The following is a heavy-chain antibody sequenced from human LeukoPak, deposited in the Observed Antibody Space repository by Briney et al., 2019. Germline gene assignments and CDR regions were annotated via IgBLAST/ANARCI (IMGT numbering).Heavy chain of an antibody. CDR1: GFTFSSYG. V-gene: IGHV3-21*01. CDR2: ISRISDYI. Sequence: PGGSLRLSCAASGFTFSSYGMHWVRQAPGKGLEWVSSISRISDYIYTADSVKGRFTISRDNAKNSLFLQMNSLRAEDTAVYYCARALVRGVMHFDFWGQGTLVTVSS. CDR3: ARALVRGVMHFDF. J-gene: IGHJ4*02. D-gene: IGHD3-10*01.